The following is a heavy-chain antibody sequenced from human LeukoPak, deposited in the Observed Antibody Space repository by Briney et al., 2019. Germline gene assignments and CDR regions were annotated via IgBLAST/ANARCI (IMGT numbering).Heavy chain of an antibody. J-gene: IGHJ4*02. CDR3: ASQKSGDPLFDH. D-gene: IGHD2-21*02. CDR2: ISWDGDST. CDR1: GLIFDDNA. V-gene: IGHV3-43D*04. Sequence: GGSLRLSCAASGLIFDDNAMNWVRQAPGKCLEWVSLISWDGDSTYYADSVKGRFTISRDNSKKSLYLQMNSLRAEDSALYYCASQKSGDPLFDHWGQGTLLTVSS.